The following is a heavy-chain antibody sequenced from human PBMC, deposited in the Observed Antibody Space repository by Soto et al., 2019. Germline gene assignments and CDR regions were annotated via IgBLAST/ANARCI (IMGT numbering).Heavy chain of an antibody. CDR2: IIPILDIP. J-gene: IGHJ4*02. CDR3: ARGPALAAASFDY. D-gene: IGHD6-13*01. Sequence: QVQLVQSGAEVKKPGSSVKVSCKASGDTFSSYTINWVRQAPGQGLEWMGRIIPILDIPNYAQKFQGRVTITADKSTSTAYMELSSLRSEDTAVYYCARGPALAAASFDYWGQGTLVTGSS. V-gene: IGHV1-69*02. CDR1: GDTFSSYT.